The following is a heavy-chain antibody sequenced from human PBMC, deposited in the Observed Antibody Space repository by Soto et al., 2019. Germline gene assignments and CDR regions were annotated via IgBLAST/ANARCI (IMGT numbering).Heavy chain of an antibody. CDR3: ARGGDIVVVPAAYYYGMDV. Sequence: EVQLVVSGGGLVQPGGSLRLSCAASGFTFSSYWMSWVRQAPGKGLEWVANIKQDGSEKYYVDSVKGRFTISRDNAKNSLYLQMNSLRAEDTAVYYCARGGDIVVVPAAYYYGMDVWGQGTTVTVSS. D-gene: IGHD2-2*01. CDR1: GFTFSSYW. J-gene: IGHJ6*02. V-gene: IGHV3-7*05. CDR2: IKQDGSEK.